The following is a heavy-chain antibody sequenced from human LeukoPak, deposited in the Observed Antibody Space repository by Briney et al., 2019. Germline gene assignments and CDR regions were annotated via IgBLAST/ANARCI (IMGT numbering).Heavy chain of an antibody. D-gene: IGHD2-2*01. CDR3: ARDHLPQLPLDY. CDR1: GYTFTSYG. Sequence: ASVKVSCKASGYTFTSYGISWVRQAPGQGLEWMGGIIPIFGTANYAQKFQGRVTITADESTSTAYMELSSLRSEDTAVYYCARDHLPQLPLDYWGQGTLVTVSS. J-gene: IGHJ4*02. V-gene: IGHV1-69*13. CDR2: IIPIFGTA.